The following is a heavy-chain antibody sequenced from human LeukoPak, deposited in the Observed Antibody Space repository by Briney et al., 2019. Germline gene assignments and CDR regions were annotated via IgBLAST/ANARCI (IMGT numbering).Heavy chain of an antibody. CDR1: GGSISSSSYY. CDR2: IYYSGST. CDR3: ARLETYYYDSSGPFDY. J-gene: IGHJ4*02. D-gene: IGHD3-22*01. V-gene: IGHV4-39*01. Sequence: SETLSLTCTVSGGSISSSSYYWGWIRQPPGKGLEWIGSIYYSGSTYYNPSLKSRVTISVDTSKNQFSLKLSSVTAADTAVYYCARLETYYYDSSGPFDYWGQGTLVTVSS.